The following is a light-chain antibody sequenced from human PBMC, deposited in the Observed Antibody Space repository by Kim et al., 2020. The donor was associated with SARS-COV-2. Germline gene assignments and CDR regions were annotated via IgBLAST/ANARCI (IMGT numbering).Light chain of an antibody. Sequence: LGQTVRITCKGDGLRSYYASWYQQKPGQALVLVIYGKNNRPSGIPDRFSGSSSGNTASLTITGAQAEDEADYYCNSRDSSGNHLYVFGTGTKVTVL. V-gene: IGLV3-19*01. CDR1: GLRSYY. CDR2: GKN. CDR3: NSRDSSGNHLYV. J-gene: IGLJ1*01.